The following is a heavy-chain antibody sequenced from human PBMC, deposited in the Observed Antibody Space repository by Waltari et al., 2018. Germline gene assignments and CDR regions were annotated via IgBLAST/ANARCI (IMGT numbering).Heavy chain of an antibody. J-gene: IGHJ4*02. V-gene: IGHV1-8*01. D-gene: IGHD1-7*01. CDR2: MNPNSGNT. CDR3: ARSRTTREPGPGY. CDR1: GYTFTSYD. Sequence: QVQLVQSGAEVKNPGASVKVSCKASGYTFTSYDINWVRQATGEGREWMGWMNPNSGNTGYSQKFQGRVTMTRNTTISTAYMGLSSRRSEDTAVYYCARSRTTREPGPGYWGQGTLVTVSS.